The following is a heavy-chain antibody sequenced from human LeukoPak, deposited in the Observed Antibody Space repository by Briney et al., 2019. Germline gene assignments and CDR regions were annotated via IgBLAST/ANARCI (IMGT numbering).Heavy chain of an antibody. CDR1: GGSISSSNW. V-gene: IGHV4-4*02. D-gene: IGHD3-10*01. Sequence: SETLSLTCAVSGGSISSSNWWSWVRQPPGKGLEWIGYIYYRGSTKYNPSLKSRVTISVDTSNNQFSLKLSSVTAADTAVYYCAAAAYGSGSYTVDYWGQGTLVTVSS. CDR2: IYYRGST. CDR3: AAAAYGSGSYTVDY. J-gene: IGHJ4*02.